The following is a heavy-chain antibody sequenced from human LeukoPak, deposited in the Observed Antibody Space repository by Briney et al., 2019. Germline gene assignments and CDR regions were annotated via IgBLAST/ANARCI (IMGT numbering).Heavy chain of an antibody. CDR1: GFTFSYYA. Sequence: GGSLRLSCAASGFTFSYYAMHWVRQAPGKGLAWVAVISYDGSNKYYADSVKGRFTISRDNSKNTLYLQMNSLRAEDTAVYYCARGNYYDSSGYTTGDWFDPWGQGTLVTVSS. V-gene: IGHV3-30-3*01. J-gene: IGHJ5*02. CDR2: ISYDGSNK. D-gene: IGHD3-22*01. CDR3: ARGNYYDSSGYTTGDWFDP.